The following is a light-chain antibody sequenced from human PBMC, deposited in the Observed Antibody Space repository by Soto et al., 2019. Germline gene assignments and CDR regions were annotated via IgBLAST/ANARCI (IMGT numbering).Light chain of an antibody. V-gene: IGKV3-20*01. Sequence: IVLTQSPGTLSLSPGERATLSCRASQSVSSSYLAWYQQKPGQAPRLLIYGASSRATGIPDRFSVSGSGTDFTLTISSLEPEDFAVYYCQQYGSSPITVGQGTRLEIK. CDR3: QQYGSSPIT. CDR1: QSVSSSY. J-gene: IGKJ5*01. CDR2: GAS.